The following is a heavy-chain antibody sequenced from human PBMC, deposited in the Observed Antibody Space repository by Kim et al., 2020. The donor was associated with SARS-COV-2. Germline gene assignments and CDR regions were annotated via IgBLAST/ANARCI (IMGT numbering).Heavy chain of an antibody. V-gene: IGHV3-23*01. CDR2: ISGSGGST. J-gene: IGHJ6*02. Sequence: GGSLRLSCAASGFTFSSYAMSWVRQAPGKGLEWVSAISGSGGSTYYADSVKGRFTISRDNSKNTLYLQMNSLRAEDTAVYYCAKGGSSWYSWVGAPHPPFYYYYYGMDVWGQGTTVTVSS. CDR3: AKGGSSWYSWVGAPHPPFYYYYYGMDV. CDR1: GFTFSSYA. D-gene: IGHD6-13*01.